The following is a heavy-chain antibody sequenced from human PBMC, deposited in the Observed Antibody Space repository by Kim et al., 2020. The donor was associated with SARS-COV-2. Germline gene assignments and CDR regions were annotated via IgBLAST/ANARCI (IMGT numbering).Heavy chain of an antibody. CDR3: ARVRPMVRGVIMFYYGMDV. D-gene: IGHD3-10*01. Sequence: SRVTISVDTSKNQFSLKLSSVTAADTAVYYCARVRPMVRGVIMFYYGMDVWGQGTTVTVSS. V-gene: IGHV4-34*01. J-gene: IGHJ6*02.